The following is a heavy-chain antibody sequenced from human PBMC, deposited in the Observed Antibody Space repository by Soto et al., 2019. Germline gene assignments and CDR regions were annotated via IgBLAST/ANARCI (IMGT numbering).Heavy chain of an antibody. CDR2: ISHSGST. CDR1: GGSISSAAYY. D-gene: IGHD5-18*01. CDR3: AREYTYGSNFFDC. V-gene: IGHV4-31*03. J-gene: IGHJ4*02. Sequence: SETLSLTCTVSGGSISSAAYYWRWIRQHPGKGLEWIGYISHSGSTYYTPSLKSRVIISADTSKNQFSLNLTSVTAADTAVYYCAREYTYGSNFFDCWGQGALVTVSS.